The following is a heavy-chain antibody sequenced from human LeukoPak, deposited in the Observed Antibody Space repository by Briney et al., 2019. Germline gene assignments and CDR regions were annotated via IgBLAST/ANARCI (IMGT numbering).Heavy chain of an antibody. CDR3: ARDHNYAFDN. CDR2: IGISSGNT. J-gene: IGHJ4*02. V-gene: IGHV3-48*04. CDR1: GFIFNDYS. Sequence: GGSLRLSCAASGFIFNDYSMNWARQAPGKGPEWISYIGISSGNTKYADSVKGRFTISGDNAKNSVYLQMNSLRVEDTAVYYCARDHNYAFDNWGQGTLVTVSP. D-gene: IGHD3-16*01.